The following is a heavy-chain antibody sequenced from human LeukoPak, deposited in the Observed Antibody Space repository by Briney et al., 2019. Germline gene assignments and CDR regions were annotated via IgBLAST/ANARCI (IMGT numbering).Heavy chain of an antibody. J-gene: IGHJ4*02. CDR2: IYHSGST. D-gene: IGHD1-26*01. CDR1: GYSISSGYY. CDR3: AREPYYHGGCLDF. V-gene: IGHV4-38-2*02. Sequence: SETRSLTCTVSGYSISSGYYWGWIRQPPGKGLEWIGSIYHSGSTYYNPSLKSRVTISVDTSKNQFSLKLSSVTAANTAVYYCAREPYYHGGCLDFWGQGTLITVST.